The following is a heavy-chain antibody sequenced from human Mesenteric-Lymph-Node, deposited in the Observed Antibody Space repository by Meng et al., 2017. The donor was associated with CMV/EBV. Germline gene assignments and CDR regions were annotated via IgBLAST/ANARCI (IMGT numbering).Heavy chain of an antibody. V-gene: IGHV3-7*01. CDR2: INFDGSVE. CDR3: ARNYPRNCASINCPGAYDI. D-gene: IGHD2-2*01. CDR1: GFTLSNYW. Sequence: GESLKISCAASGFTLSNYWMTWVRHPPGKGLEWVANINFDGSVEYYVDSVRGRFTIARDNAKNSLSLQMNSLRAEDTAVYYCARNYPRNCASINCPGAYDIWGQGTVVTVSS. J-gene: IGHJ3*02.